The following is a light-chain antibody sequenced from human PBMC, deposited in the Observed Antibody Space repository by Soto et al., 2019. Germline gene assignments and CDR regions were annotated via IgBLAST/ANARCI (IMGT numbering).Light chain of an antibody. CDR1: SSDVGGYNY. V-gene: IGLV2-14*01. CDR2: DVT. Sequence: QSALTQPASVSGSPGQSITISCTGTSSDVGGYNYVSWYQQYPGKAPKVMIYDVTNRPSGVSNRFSGSRSGNTASLTISGLQAEDEADYYCCSFTTSSTYVFGTGTKVNVL. CDR3: CSFTTSSTYV. J-gene: IGLJ1*01.